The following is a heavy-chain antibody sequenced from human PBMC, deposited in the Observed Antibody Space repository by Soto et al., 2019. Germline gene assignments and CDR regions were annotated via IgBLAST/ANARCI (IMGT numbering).Heavy chain of an antibody. D-gene: IGHD3-9*01. CDR2: ISSSSSTI. CDR3: ARESDILTGYYRY. J-gene: IGHJ4*02. V-gene: IGHV3-48*01. CDR1: GFTFSSYS. Sequence: GGSLRLSCAASGFTFSSYSMNWVRQAPGKGLEWVSYISSSSSTIYYADSVKGRFTISRDNAKNSLYLQMNSLRAEDTAVYYCARESDILTGYYRYWGQGTLVTVSS.